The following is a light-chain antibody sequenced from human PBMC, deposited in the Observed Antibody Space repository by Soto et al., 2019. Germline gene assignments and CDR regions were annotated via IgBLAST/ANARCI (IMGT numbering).Light chain of an antibody. Sequence: EIVLTQFPATLSLSPGERATLSCRASQSVSTFLAWYQQKPGQAPRLLISGASNRASDIPDRFSGSGSWTDFTLTISRLEPEDFAVYYCQQYGSSPKTFGQGTKVDIK. CDR3: QQYGSSPKT. J-gene: IGKJ1*01. CDR1: QSVSTF. V-gene: IGKV3-20*01. CDR2: GAS.